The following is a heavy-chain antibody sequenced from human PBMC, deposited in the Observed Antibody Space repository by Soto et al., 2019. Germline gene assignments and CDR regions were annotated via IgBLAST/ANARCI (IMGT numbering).Heavy chain of an antibody. J-gene: IGHJ4*02. CDR3: ASSDGWQMRNNY. V-gene: IGHV3-53*01. Sequence: EVQLVESGGGLIQPGGSLRLSCAASGFTVSTNFMNWIRQAPGKGLEWVSIIYSGGSTYYADSVKGRFTISRDNSKNTLFLQMNNLRAEDTAVYYCASSDGWQMRNNYWGQGTLVTVSS. CDR2: IYSGGST. D-gene: IGHD6-19*01. CDR1: GFTVSTNF.